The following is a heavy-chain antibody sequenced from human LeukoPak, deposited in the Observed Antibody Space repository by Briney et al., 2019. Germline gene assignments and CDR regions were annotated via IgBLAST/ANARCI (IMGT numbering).Heavy chain of an antibody. CDR2: MNPNSGNT. CDR1: GYTFTSYD. J-gene: IGHJ3*02. CDR3: ARWPKYYDILTGRRDALDI. V-gene: IGHV1-8*01. D-gene: IGHD3-9*01. Sequence: ASVKVSCKASGYTFTSYDINWVRQATGQGLEWMGWMNPNSGNTGYAQKFQGRVTMTRNTSISTAYMELSSLRSEDTAVYYCARWPKYYDILTGRRDALDIWGQGTMVTVSS.